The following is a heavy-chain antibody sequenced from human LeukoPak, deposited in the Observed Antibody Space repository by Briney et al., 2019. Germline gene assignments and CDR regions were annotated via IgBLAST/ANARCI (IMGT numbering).Heavy chain of an antibody. CDR2: ISGSGGST. Sequence: PGGSLRLSCAASGFTFSSYAMSWVRQAPGKGLEWVSAISGSGGSTYYADSVKGRFTISRDNSKNTLYLQMNSLRAEDTAVYYCAKLEGNQRTSITFDYWGQGTLVTVSS. D-gene: IGHD1-14*01. J-gene: IGHJ4*02. CDR1: GFTFSSYA. CDR3: AKLEGNQRTSITFDY. V-gene: IGHV3-23*01.